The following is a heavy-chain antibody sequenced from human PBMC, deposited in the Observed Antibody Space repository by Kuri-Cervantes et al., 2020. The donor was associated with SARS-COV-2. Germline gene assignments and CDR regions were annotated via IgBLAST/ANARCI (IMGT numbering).Heavy chain of an antibody. CDR2: ISGSSSTK. Sequence: GESLKISCAASGFTFSRYAINWVRQAPGKGLEWISYISGSSSTKYYPDSVKGRFTLSRDNAKNSLYLQMNSLSDEDTAVYYCAREGTGMVGLDLWGQGTQVTVSS. CDR1: GFTFSRYA. CDR3: AREGTGMVGLDL. D-gene: IGHD5-18*01. J-gene: IGHJ5*02. V-gene: IGHV3-48*02.